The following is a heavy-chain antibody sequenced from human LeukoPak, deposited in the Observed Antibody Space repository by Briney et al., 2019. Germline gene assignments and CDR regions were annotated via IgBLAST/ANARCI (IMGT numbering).Heavy chain of an antibody. Sequence: SETLSLTCTVSGGSISSGSYYWSWIRQPAGKGLEWIGRIYTSGSTNYSPSLKSRVTISVDTSKNQFSLKLSSVTAADTAVYYCARTYGGNSSGWFDPWGQGTLVTVSS. D-gene: IGHD4-23*01. J-gene: IGHJ5*02. CDR3: ARTYGGNSSGWFDP. V-gene: IGHV4-61*02. CDR1: GGSISSGSYY. CDR2: IYTSGST.